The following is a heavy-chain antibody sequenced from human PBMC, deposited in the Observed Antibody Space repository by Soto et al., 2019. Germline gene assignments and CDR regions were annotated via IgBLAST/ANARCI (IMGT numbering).Heavy chain of an antibody. V-gene: IGHV1-18*01. Sequence: AXVKVSCKASGYTCTNSGIRWVRQAPGQGLEWMGWISAYNGNTIYAQKLQGRLTMTTDTSTSTAYMELRSLRSDDTAVYYCTRGTVTTLYFDNWGQGAPVTVSS. J-gene: IGHJ4*02. D-gene: IGHD4-17*01. CDR1: GYTCTNSG. CDR2: ISAYNGNT. CDR3: TRGTVTTLYFDN.